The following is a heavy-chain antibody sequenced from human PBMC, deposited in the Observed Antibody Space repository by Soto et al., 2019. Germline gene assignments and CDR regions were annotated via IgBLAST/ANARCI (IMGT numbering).Heavy chain of an antibody. Sequence: EVQLLESGGGLVQPGGSLRLSCAASGFTFSSYAMSWVRQTPGKGLEWVSAISGSGDSTYYADSVKGRFTISRDNSKNTLYLQMNSLRAEDTAVYYCAKLRWGSDNWFDPWSQGTLVTVSS. J-gene: IGHJ5*02. CDR3: AKLRWGSDNWFDP. CDR2: ISGSGDST. V-gene: IGHV3-23*01. CDR1: GFTFSSYA. D-gene: IGHD3-10*01.